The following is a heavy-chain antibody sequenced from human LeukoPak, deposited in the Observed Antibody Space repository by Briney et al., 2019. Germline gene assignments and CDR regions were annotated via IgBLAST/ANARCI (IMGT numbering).Heavy chain of an antibody. V-gene: IGHV3-23*01. CDR3: AKEGDEIYFDY. Sequence: GGSLRLSCAVSGFTFSSYWMNWVRQAPGKGLEWVSAISGSGGSTYYADSVKGRFTISRDNSKNTLYLQMNSLRAEDTAVYYCAKEGDEIYFDYWGQGTLVTVSS. CDR2: ISGSGGST. J-gene: IGHJ4*02. CDR1: GFTFSSYW.